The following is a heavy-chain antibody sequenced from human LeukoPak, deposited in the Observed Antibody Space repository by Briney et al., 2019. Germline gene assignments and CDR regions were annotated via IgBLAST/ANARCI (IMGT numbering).Heavy chain of an antibody. Sequence: ASVQESCKASRYTFTGYYMHWVRQAPGQGLEGMGWINPNSGGTNYAQKFQGRVAMTRDTSISTAYMELSRLRSDDTAVYYCARAIYYYDSSGYYYYWGQGTLVTVSS. CDR3: ARAIYYYDSSGYYYY. D-gene: IGHD3-22*01. V-gene: IGHV1-2*02. J-gene: IGHJ4*02. CDR2: INPNSGGT. CDR1: RYTFTGYY.